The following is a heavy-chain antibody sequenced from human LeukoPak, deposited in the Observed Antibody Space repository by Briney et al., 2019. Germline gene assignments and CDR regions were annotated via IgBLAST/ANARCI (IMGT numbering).Heavy chain of an antibody. CDR1: GYSFTSYW. J-gene: IGHJ4*02. CDR3: ARLLVATPQTSAGFDY. V-gene: IGHV5-51*01. CDR2: IYPGDSDT. D-gene: IGHD5-12*01. Sequence: GESLKISCKGSGYSFTSYWIGWVRQMPGKGPEWMGIIYPGDSDTRYSPSFQGQVTISADKSISTAYLQWSSLKASDTAMYYCARLLVATPQTSAGFDYWGQGTLVTVSS.